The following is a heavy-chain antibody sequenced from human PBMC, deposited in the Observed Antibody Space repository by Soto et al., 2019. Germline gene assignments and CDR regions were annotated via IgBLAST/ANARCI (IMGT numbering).Heavy chain of an antibody. CDR2: ISGGGDSI. D-gene: IGHD1-26*01. CDR1: GFTFSSYA. Sequence: GESLKISCAASGFTFSSYAMHWVRQVPGKGLEWVSIISGGGDSIYYANSVKGRFSISRDNSRNTVYLQMSSLRADDTAIYFCVKAVGPLAPSSRVFEYWGQGSLVTVSS. CDR3: VKAVGPLAPSSRVFEY. J-gene: IGHJ4*02. V-gene: IGHV3-23*01.